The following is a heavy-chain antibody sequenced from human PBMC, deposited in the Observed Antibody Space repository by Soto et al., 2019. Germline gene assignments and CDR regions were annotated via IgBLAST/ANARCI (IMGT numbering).Heavy chain of an antibody. D-gene: IGHD5-18*01. J-gene: IGHJ6*02. CDR1: CFTFSNAW. CDR3: TTRGIQLWLDDYYYGMDV. Sequence: GSLRLSCAASCFTFSNAWMNWVRQAPGKGLEWVGRIKSKTDGGTTDYAAPVKGRFTISRDDSKNTLYLQMNSLKTEDTAVYYCTTRGIQLWLDDYYYGMDVWGQGTTVTVSS. V-gene: IGHV3-15*07. CDR2: IKSKTDGGTT.